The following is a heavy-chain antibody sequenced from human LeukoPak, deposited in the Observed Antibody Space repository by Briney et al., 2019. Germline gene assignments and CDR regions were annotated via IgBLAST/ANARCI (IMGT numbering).Heavy chain of an antibody. CDR3: AKESGIAVAGVFDY. D-gene: IGHD6-19*01. Sequence: PGASLRLSCAASGFTFSSCAMYWVRQTPGKGLEWVSAISGSGGSTYYADSVKGRFTISRDNSKNTLYLLMNSLRAEDTAVYYCAKESGIAVAGVFDYWGQGTLVTVSS. V-gene: IGHV3-23*01. J-gene: IGHJ4*02. CDR2: ISGSGGST. CDR1: GFTFSSCA.